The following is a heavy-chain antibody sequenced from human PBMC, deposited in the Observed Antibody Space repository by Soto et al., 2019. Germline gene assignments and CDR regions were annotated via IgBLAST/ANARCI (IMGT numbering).Heavy chain of an antibody. CDR1: GGTFSSYA. CDR3: ARPLSIEYGDPYYGMDV. CDR2: IIPIFGTA. J-gene: IGHJ6*02. D-gene: IGHD4-17*01. Sequence: ASVKVCCKASGGTFSSYAISWVRQAPGQGLEWMGGIIPIFGTANYAQKFQGRVTITADESTSTAYMEMSSLRSEDTAVYYCARPLSIEYGDPYYGMDVWGQGTTVTVSS. V-gene: IGHV1-69*13.